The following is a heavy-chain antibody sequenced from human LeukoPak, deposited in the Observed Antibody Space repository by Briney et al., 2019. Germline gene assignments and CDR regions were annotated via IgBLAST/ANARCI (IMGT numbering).Heavy chain of an antibody. V-gene: IGHV4-59*12. J-gene: IGHJ4*02. Sequence: SSETLSLTCTVSGGSISSYYWSWIRQPPGKGLERIGYIYYSGSTYYNPSLKSRVTISVDTSKNQFSLKLSSVTAADTAVYYCASSTYYDFWSGKTFGYWGQGTLVTVSS. D-gene: IGHD3-3*01. CDR1: GGSISSYY. CDR2: IYYSGST. CDR3: ASSTYYDFWSGKTFGY.